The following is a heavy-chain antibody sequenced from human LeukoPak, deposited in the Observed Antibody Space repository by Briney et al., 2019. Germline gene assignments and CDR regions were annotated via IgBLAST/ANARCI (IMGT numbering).Heavy chain of an antibody. CDR3: ARRGYSYGYVGSNWFDP. D-gene: IGHD5-18*01. Sequence: PSETLSLTCAVYGGSFSGYYWNWIRQPPGKGLEWIGEINHSRSTNYNPSLKSRVTISLDTSKNQFSLKLSSVTAADTAVYHCARRGYSYGYVGSNWFDPWGQGTLVTVSS. CDR2: INHSRST. CDR1: GGSFSGYY. J-gene: IGHJ5*02. V-gene: IGHV4-34*01.